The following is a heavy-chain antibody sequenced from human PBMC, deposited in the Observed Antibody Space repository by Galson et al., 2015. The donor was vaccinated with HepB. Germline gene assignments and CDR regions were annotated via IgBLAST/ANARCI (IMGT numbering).Heavy chain of an antibody. CDR1: GFSVSSNY. CDR3: ARDPHLGGSGSPYDY. D-gene: IGHD3-10*01. V-gene: IGHV3-53*01. CDR2: IFSGGGT. J-gene: IGHJ4*02. Sequence: SLRLSCAASGFSVSSNYMNWVRQAPGKGLEWVSVIFSGGGTFYAESVKGRFTISRDISKKTLYLQMNSLRVEDTAVYYCARDPHLGGSGSPYDYWGQGTLVTVS.